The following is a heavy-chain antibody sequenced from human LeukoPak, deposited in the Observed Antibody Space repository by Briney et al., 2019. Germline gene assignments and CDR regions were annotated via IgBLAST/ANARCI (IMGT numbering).Heavy chain of an antibody. CDR3: ASRYCSSTSCYYYYYMDV. J-gene: IGHJ6*03. V-gene: IGHV3-48*03. CDR2: ISSSGSTI. CDR1: GFTFSSYE. Sequence: GGSLRLSCAASGFTFSSYEMNWVRQAPGKGLEWVSYISSSGSTIYYADSVKGRFTISRDSAKNSLYLQMNSLRAEDTAVYYCASRYCSSTSCYYYYYMDVWGKGTTVTISS. D-gene: IGHD2-2*01.